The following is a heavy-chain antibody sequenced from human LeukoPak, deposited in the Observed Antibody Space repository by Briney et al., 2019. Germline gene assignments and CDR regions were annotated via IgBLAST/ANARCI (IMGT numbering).Heavy chain of an antibody. V-gene: IGHV3-7*01. Sequence: GGSLRLSCAASGLTFSSYWMSWVRQAPGKGLEWVANIKQDGSEKYYVDSVKGRFTISRDNAKNSLYLQMNSLRAEDTAVYYCAVGAGSLIWGQGTLVTVSS. D-gene: IGHD1-26*01. J-gene: IGHJ4*02. CDR2: IKQDGSEK. CDR3: AVGAGSLI. CDR1: GLTFSSYW.